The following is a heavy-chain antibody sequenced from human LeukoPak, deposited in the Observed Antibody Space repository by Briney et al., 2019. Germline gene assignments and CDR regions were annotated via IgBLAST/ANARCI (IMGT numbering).Heavy chain of an antibody. V-gene: IGHV3-23*01. CDR3: VKGSAGSRPYYFDY. D-gene: IGHD6-13*01. CDR2: ISDNGDDT. CDR1: GFTFSSYA. J-gene: IGHJ4*02. Sequence: GGPLRLSCAASGFTFSSYAMIWVRQAPGKGLDWVSSISDNGDDTYFADSVKGRFTITRDNSKNTLSLEMNSLRPEDTAVYYCVKGSAGSRPYYFDYWGQGTLLAVSS.